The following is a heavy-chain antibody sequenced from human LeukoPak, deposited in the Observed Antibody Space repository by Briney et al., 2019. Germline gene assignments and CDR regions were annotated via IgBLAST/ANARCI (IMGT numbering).Heavy chain of an antibody. CDR1: GGSISSYY. V-gene: IGHV4-59*01. CDR2: IYYSGST. Sequence: SETLSLTCTVSGGSISSYYWSWIRQPPGKGPEWIGYIYYSGSTNYNPSLKSRVTISVDTSKNQFSLKLSSVTAADTAVYYCARGFFYGSGRPKAAYFDYWGQGTLVTVSS. CDR3: ARGFFYGSGRPKAAYFDY. J-gene: IGHJ4*02. D-gene: IGHD3-10*01.